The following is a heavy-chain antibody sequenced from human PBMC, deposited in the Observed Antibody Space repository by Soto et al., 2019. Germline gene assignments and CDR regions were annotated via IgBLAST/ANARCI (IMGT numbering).Heavy chain of an antibody. V-gene: IGHV3-23*01. CDR1: GFTFSSYA. J-gene: IGHJ5*02. D-gene: IGHD3-3*01. CDR3: ANGGITIFGVVVGPRMDNWFDP. Sequence: GGSLRLSCAASGFTFSSYAMSWVRQAPGKGLEWVSAISGSGGSTYYADSVKGRFTISRDNSKNTLYLQMNSLRAEDTAVYYCANGGITIFGVVVGPRMDNWFDPWGQGTLVTVSS. CDR2: ISGSGGST.